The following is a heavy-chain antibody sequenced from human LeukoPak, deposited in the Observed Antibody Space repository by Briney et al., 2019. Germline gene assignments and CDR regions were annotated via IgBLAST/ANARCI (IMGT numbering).Heavy chain of an antibody. J-gene: IGHJ4*02. CDR2: IYRGGST. CDR1: GFTVSNNY. Sequence: GGSLRLSCAASGFTVSNNYMSWVRQAPGKGLDWVSIIYRGGSTYYADSVKGRFTISRDNSKNTLYLQMTSLRAEDTAVYYCAKESHFYDILAGSDYWGQGTLVTVSS. CDR3: AKESHFYDILAGSDY. D-gene: IGHD3-9*01. V-gene: IGHV3-66*02.